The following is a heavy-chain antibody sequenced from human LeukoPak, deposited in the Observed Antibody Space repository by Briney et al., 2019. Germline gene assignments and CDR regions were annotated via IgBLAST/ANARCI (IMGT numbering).Heavy chain of an antibody. Sequence: GGSLRLSCAASGFTFSNYAMYWVRQAPGKGLVWVSRISSDGSSIIYADSVKGRFTISRDIAKNTLYLQMNSLRAEDTAVYYCARAQMGASTDYWGQGTLVTVSS. J-gene: IGHJ4*02. CDR2: ISSDGSSI. D-gene: IGHD1-26*01. V-gene: IGHV3-74*01. CDR1: GFTFSNYA. CDR3: ARAQMGASTDY.